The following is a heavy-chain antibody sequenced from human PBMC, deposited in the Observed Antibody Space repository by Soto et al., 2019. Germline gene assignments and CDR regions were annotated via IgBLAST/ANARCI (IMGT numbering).Heavy chain of an antibody. J-gene: IGHJ4*02. CDR1: GLTFSSYA. V-gene: IGHV3-23*01. Sequence: GGSLRLSCAASGLTFSSYAMNWVRQAPGKGLEWVSSISGSGGGTYYADSVKGRLTIFRDNSKNTLFLQMNNLRAEDTALYYCARDRLPGYYDSSGSLDYWGQVTLVTVSS. CDR2: ISGSGGGT. D-gene: IGHD3-22*01. CDR3: ARDRLPGYYDSSGSLDY.